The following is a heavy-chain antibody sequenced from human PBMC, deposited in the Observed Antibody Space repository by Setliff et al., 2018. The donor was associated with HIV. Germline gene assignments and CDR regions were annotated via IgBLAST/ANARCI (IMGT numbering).Heavy chain of an antibody. CDR3: AKNSNWNPGAWFDP. V-gene: IGHV3-7*01. CDR1: GFTFSSYW. CDR2: INQDGNEK. D-gene: IGHD1-1*01. J-gene: IGHJ5*02. Sequence: PGGSLRLSCAASGFTFSSYWMSWVRQAPGKGLEWVANINQDGNEKYYVDSVKGRFTISRDNAKNSLYLQMNSLRAEDTAVYYCAKNSNWNPGAWFDPWGQGTLVTVSS.